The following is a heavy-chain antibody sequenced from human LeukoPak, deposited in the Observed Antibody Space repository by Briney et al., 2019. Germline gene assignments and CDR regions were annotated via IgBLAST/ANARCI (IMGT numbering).Heavy chain of an antibody. Sequence: GGSLRLSCAASGFTFSSHAMSWVRQAPGKGLEWVSDISGSGGSTYYADSVKGRFTISRDNSKNTLYLQMNSLRAEDTAVYYCAKGRLVRGVVDAFDIWGQGTMVTVSS. V-gene: IGHV3-23*01. CDR3: AKGRLVRGVVDAFDI. CDR1: GFTFSSHA. J-gene: IGHJ3*02. CDR2: ISGSGGST. D-gene: IGHD3-10*01.